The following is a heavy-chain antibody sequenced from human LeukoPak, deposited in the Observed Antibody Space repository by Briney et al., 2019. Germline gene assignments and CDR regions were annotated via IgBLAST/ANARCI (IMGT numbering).Heavy chain of an antibody. CDR3: ASGPSVPAAIPYYFDY. J-gene: IGHJ4*02. CDR1: GGTFSSYA. CDR2: IIPIFGTA. Sequence: GASVTVSCKASGGTFSSYAISWVRQAPGQGLEWMGGIIPIFGTANYAQKFQGRVTFTTDESASTAYMELSSLRSEDTAVYYCASGPSVPAAIPYYFDYWGQGTLVTVSS. D-gene: IGHD2-2*01. V-gene: IGHV1-69*05.